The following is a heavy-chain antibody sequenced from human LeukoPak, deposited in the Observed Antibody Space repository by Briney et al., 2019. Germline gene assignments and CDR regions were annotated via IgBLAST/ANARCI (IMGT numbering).Heavy chain of an antibody. CDR1: GFIFTNYA. V-gene: IGHV3-23*01. D-gene: IGHD3-3*01. CDR2: IIDDGRT. CDR3: ARGAGAQRVDWFDP. J-gene: IGHJ5*02. Sequence: GGSLRLSCAAPGFIFTNYAVTWVRQAPGRGLEWVSTIIDDGRTYYTDSVNGRFTVSRDNSKDTLYLQMNSLRAEDTAMYYCARGAGAQRVDWFDPWGQGTLVTVSS.